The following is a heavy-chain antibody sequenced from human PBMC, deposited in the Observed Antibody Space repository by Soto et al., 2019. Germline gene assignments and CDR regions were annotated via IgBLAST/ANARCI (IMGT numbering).Heavy chain of an antibody. V-gene: IGHV3-66*01. CDR2: IYSGGST. J-gene: IGHJ6*02. CDR3: ATDYDILTGYWDYYGMDV. Sequence: EVQLVESGGGLVQPGGSLRLSCAASGFTVSSNYMSWVRQAPGKGLEWVSVIYSGGSTYYADSVKGRFTISRDNSKNTXXLQMNSLRAEDTAVYYCATDYDILTGYWDYYGMDVWGQGTTVTVSS. CDR1: GFTVSSNY. D-gene: IGHD3-9*01.